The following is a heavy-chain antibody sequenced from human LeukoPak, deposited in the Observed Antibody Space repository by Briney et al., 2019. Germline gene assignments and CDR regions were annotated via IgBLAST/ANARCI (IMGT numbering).Heavy chain of an antibody. CDR1: GGTFSSCA. Sequence: ASVKVSCKASGGTFSSCAISWVRQAPGQGLEWMGGIIPIFGTANYAQKFQGRVTITADESTSTAYMELSSLRSEDTAVYYCAREGTWRQNWFDPWGQGTLVTVSS. D-gene: IGHD5-18*01. CDR3: AREGTWRQNWFDP. V-gene: IGHV1-69*13. J-gene: IGHJ5*02. CDR2: IIPIFGTA.